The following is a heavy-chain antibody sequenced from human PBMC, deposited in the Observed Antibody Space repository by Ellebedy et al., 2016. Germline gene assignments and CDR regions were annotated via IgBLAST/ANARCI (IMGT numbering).Heavy chain of an antibody. V-gene: IGHV3-74*01. CDR3: ARRFYGPIDY. CDR2: INSDGSST. Sequence: GESLKISXAASGFTFSSYWMHWVRQAPGKGLVWVSRINSDGSSTSYADSVKGRFTISRDNAKNTLYLQMNSLRAEDTAVYYCARRFYGPIDYWGQGTLVTVSS. J-gene: IGHJ4*02. D-gene: IGHD2/OR15-2a*01. CDR1: GFTFSSYW.